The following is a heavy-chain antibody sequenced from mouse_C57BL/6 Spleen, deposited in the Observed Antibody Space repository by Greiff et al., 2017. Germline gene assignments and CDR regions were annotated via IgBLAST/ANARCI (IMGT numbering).Heavy chain of an antibody. J-gene: IGHJ4*01. CDR2: IYPGDGDT. D-gene: IGHD1-1*01. CDR3: ARRYGSFYAMDY. Sequence: VQLQESGPELVKPGASVKISCKASGYAFSSSWMNWVKQRPGKGLEWIGRIYPGDGDTNYNGKFKGKATLTADKSSSTAYMQLSSLASEDSAVYFCARRYGSFYAMDYWGQGTSVTVSS. CDR1: GYAFSSSW. V-gene: IGHV1-82*01.